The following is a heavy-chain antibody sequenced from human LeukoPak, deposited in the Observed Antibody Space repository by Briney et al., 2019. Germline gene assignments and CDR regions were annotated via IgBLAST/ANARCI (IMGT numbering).Heavy chain of an antibody. CDR3: ARVKGGRIRRLPAEYFQH. CDR2: MNPNSGNT. CDR1: GYTFTSYD. D-gene: IGHD2-21*02. Sequence: GASVKVSCKASGYTFTSYDINWVRQATGQGLEWMGWMNPNSGNTGYAQKFQGRVTMTRNISISTAYMELSSLRSEDTAVYCCARVKGGRIRRLPAEYFQHWGQGTLVTVSS. J-gene: IGHJ1*01. V-gene: IGHV1-8*01.